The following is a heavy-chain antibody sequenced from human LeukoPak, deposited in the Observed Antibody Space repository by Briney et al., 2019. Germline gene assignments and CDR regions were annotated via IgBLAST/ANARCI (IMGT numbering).Heavy chain of an antibody. CDR2: ISAYNGNT. D-gene: IGHD6-19*01. Sequence: ASVKVSCKASGYTFTSYGISWVRQAPGQGLEWMGWISAYNGNTNYAQKLRGRVTMTTDTSTSTAYMELRSLRSDDTAVYYCARWQWGNYYYGMDVWGQGTTVNVSS. J-gene: IGHJ6*02. CDR1: GYTFTSYG. CDR3: ARWQWGNYYYGMDV. V-gene: IGHV1-18*01.